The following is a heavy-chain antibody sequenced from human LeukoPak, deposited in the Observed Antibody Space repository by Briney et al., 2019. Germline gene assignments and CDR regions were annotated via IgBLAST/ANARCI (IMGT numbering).Heavy chain of an antibody. CDR1: GFSFSSCW. D-gene: IGHD3-9*01. V-gene: IGHV3-7*01. CDR2: RKQDGREQ. J-gene: IGHJ6*02. CDR3: ARDSPGLDLYYGMDV. Sequence: GWALRLSCAASGFSFSSCWMIGVRQAPGKGLEWVASRKQDGREQYYVDSVKGRFTISRDNAKNSLSLQMNSLRAEDTAVYYCARDSPGLDLYYGMDVWGQGTTVTVSS.